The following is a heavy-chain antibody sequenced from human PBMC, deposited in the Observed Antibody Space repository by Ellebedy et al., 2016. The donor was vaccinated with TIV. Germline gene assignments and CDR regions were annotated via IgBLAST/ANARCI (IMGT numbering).Heavy chain of an antibody. Sequence: SETLSLXCTVSGGSVSSGSYYWSWIRQPPGKGLEWIGYIYYSGSTNYNPSLKSRVTISVDTSKNQFSLKLSSVTAADTAVYYCARVVGIGYCSSTSCYTEYYFDYWGQGTLVTVSS. CDR1: GGSVSSGSYY. CDR3: ARVVGIGYCSSTSCYTEYYFDY. CDR2: IYYSGST. J-gene: IGHJ4*02. V-gene: IGHV4-61*01. D-gene: IGHD2-2*02.